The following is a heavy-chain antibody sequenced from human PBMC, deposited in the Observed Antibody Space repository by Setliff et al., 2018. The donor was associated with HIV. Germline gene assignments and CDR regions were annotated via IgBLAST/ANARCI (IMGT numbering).Heavy chain of an antibody. CDR2: INPNSGGT. CDR3: ARDHCSSSGCYEYSYYGMDV. J-gene: IGHJ6*02. CDR1: GYTFTGYY. D-gene: IGHD2-2*01. V-gene: IGHV1-2*02. Sequence: GASVKVSCKASGYTFTGYYMHWVRQAPGQGLEWMGWINPNSGGTTYAQKFQGSVTMTRDTSISTAYMEVSRLRSDDTAVYYGARDHCSSSGCYEYSYYGMDVWGQGTTVTVSS.